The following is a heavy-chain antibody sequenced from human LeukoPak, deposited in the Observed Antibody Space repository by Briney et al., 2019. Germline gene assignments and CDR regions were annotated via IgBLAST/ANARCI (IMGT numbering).Heavy chain of an antibody. V-gene: IGHV4-39*07. Sequence: SETLSLTCTVSGGSISSSSYYWGWIRQPPGKGLEWIGSIYYSGSTYYNPSLKSRVTISVDTSKNQFSLKLSSVTAADTAVYYCAKDGRDYYYYMDVWGKGTTVTISS. CDR2: IYYSGST. CDR1: GGSISSSSYY. J-gene: IGHJ6*03. CDR3: AKDGRDYYYYMDV.